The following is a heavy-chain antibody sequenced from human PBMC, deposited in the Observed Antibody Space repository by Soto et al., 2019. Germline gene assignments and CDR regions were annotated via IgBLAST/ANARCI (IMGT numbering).Heavy chain of an antibody. V-gene: IGHV1-3*01. D-gene: IGHD1-26*01. J-gene: IGHJ6*02. CDR3: GRSVVGATGEILYNAMDV. Sequence: QVPLVQSGAEVKKPGASVKVSCKASGYTFTTYALHWVRQDPGQRPEWMGWINPASGHTKYSKRFQDRVTITRDTSASTGYMELSSLRSEDTAVYYCGRSVVGATGEILYNAMDVWGQGTTVTVSS. CDR2: INPASGHT. CDR1: GYTFTTYA.